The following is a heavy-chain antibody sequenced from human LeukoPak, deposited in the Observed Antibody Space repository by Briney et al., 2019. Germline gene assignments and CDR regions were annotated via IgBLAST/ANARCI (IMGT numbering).Heavy chain of an antibody. CDR3: ARDRRVGATWSVGAFDI. Sequence: PGGSLRLSCAASGFSLTTYEMNRVRQAPGKGLEWVSYISSSGDSIYYADSVKGRFTISRDNAKNSLSLQMNSLRAEDAAIYYCARDRRVGATWSVGAFDIWGQGTTVTVSS. J-gene: IGHJ3*02. CDR2: ISSSGDSI. CDR1: GFSLTTYE. V-gene: IGHV3-48*03. D-gene: IGHD1-26*01.